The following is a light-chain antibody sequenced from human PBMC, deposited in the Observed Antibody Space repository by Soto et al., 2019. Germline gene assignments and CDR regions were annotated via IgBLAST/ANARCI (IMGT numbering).Light chain of an antibody. J-gene: IGKJ4*01. CDR3: LHHTTYPLLT. V-gene: IGKV1-17*01. CDR2: GAS. Sequence: DIQMTQSPSSLSASVGDRVTITCRASQGIRSDLGWYQQKPGKAPKRLIYGASNLQSGVPSRFSGSESGTEFSLTISSRQADDSVTYYCLHHTTYPLLTFGGGTKVQIK. CDR1: QGIRSD.